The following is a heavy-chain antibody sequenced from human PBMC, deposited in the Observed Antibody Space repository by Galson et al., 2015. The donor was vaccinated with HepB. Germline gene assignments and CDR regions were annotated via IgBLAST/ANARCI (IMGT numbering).Heavy chain of an antibody. CDR2: IDPSDSYT. CDR1: GYSFTSYW. Sequence: QSGAEVKKPGESLRISCKGSGYSFTSYWISWVRQMPGKGLEWMGRIDPSDSYTNYSPSFQGHVTISADKSISTAYLQWSSLKASDTAMYYCARRGYCSGGSCFSHAFDIWGQGTMVTVSS. J-gene: IGHJ3*02. D-gene: IGHD2-15*01. CDR3: ARRGYCSGGSCFSHAFDI. V-gene: IGHV5-10-1*01.